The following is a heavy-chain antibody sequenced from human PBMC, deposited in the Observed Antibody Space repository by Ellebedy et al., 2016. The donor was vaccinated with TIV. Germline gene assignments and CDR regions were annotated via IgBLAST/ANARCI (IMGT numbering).Heavy chain of an antibody. CDR1: GYDFITHW. V-gene: IGHV5-10-1*01. Sequence: PGGSLRLSCKGSGYDFITHWINWVRQMPGKGLEWMGRIDPSDSYTKYSPSFRGHVRISVDKSINTAYLQWSSLKASDTAMYDCVRREYDSRGYQYVDNWGKGTLVTVS. CDR3: VRREYDSRGYQYVDN. D-gene: IGHD3-22*01. CDR2: IDPSDSYT. J-gene: IGHJ4*02.